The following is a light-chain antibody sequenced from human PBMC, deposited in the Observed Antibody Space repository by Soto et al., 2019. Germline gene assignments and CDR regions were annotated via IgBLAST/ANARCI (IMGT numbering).Light chain of an antibody. Sequence: QSVRTQPPSASWTPGQRVTISCSGSSSNIGSNTVSWYQQVPGTAPKLLIYSNNQRPSGVPDRCSGSKSGTSASLAISGLQSEDEAHYYCAAWDDNLNGVVFGGGTKLTLL. J-gene: IGLJ2*01. V-gene: IGLV1-44*01. CDR2: SNN. CDR3: AAWDDNLNGVV. CDR1: SSNIGSNT.